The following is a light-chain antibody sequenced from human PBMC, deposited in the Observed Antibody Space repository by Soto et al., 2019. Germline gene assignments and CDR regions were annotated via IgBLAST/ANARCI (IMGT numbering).Light chain of an antibody. V-gene: IGKV3-15*01. J-gene: IGKJ2*01. CDR2: GAS. CDR3: QQYNNWPRT. Sequence: EIVMTQSPATLSVSPGERATVSCRASQSVSSNLAWYQQKPGQAPRLLISGASTRATGIPARFSGSGSGTEFTLTIGILQSEDFAVYYCQQYNNWPRTFGQGTKLEIK. CDR1: QSVSSN.